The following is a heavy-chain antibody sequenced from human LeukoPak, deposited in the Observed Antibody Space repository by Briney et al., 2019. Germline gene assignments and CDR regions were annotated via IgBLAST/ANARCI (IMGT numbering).Heavy chain of an antibody. Sequence: SQTLSLTCTVSGGSISSGDYYWSWIRQPPGKGLEWIGYIYYSGGTYYNPSLKSRVTISVDTSKNQFSLKLSSVTAADTAVYYCASIYCSSTSCYGFDYWGQGTLVTVSS. CDR1: GGSISSGDYY. V-gene: IGHV4-30-4*01. D-gene: IGHD2-2*01. CDR3: ASIYCSSTSCYGFDY. CDR2: IYYSGGT. J-gene: IGHJ4*02.